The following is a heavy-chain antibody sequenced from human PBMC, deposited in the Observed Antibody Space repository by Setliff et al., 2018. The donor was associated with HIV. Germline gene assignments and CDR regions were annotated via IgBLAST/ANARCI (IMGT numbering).Heavy chain of an antibody. Sequence: LSLTCTVSGGSISAYYWSWIRQPPGKGLEWIGSIYYHGSTYYNPSLKSRVTISIDTSKNQFSLQLTSVTAADTAVYYCVNPSGAMGDFDSWGQGTLVTVSS. V-gene: IGHV4-59*04. J-gene: IGHJ4*02. CDR3: VNPSGAMGDFDS. CDR2: IYYHGST. D-gene: IGHD3-16*01. CDR1: GGSISAYY.